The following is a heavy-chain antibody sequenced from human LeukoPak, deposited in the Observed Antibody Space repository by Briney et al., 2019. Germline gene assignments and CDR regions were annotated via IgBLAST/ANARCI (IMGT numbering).Heavy chain of an antibody. V-gene: IGHV1-69*04. CDR3: ARVGYDILTGYSDPYYFDY. D-gene: IGHD3-9*01. CDR1: GGTFSSYA. J-gene: IGHJ4*02. CDR2: IIPILGIA. Sequence: ASVKVSCKASGGTFSSYAISWVRQAPGQGLEWMGRIIPILGIANYAQKFQGRVTITADKSTSTAYMELSSLRSEDTAVYYCARVGYDILTGYSDPYYFDYWGQGTLVTVSS.